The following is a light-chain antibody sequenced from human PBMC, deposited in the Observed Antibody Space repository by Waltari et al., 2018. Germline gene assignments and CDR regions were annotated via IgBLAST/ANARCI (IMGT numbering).Light chain of an antibody. CDR2: GNS. CDR3: QSYDSTLGGSV. Sequence: QSVLTQPPSVSGAPGQRVTISCSGSSSNIGAGYDVNWYQQLPGKAPKLLIYGNSNRPSGVPDRISGSKSGNSASLAITGLQAEDEADYYCQSYDSTLGGSVFGGGTKLTVL. J-gene: IGLJ2*01. CDR1: SSNIGAGYD. V-gene: IGLV1-40*01.